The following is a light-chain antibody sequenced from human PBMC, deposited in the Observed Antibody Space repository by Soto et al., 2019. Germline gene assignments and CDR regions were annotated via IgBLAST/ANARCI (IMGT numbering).Light chain of an antibody. CDR2: EVS. Sequence: QSVLTQPASVSGSTGQSITISCTGTSSDVGGYDYVSWYQQHPGKAPKLMIFEVSNRPSGVSSRFSGSKSGNTASLTISGLHAEDEADYYCTSYTSSNTVVFGGGTKLTVL. J-gene: IGLJ3*02. V-gene: IGLV2-14*01. CDR1: SSDVGGYDY. CDR3: TSYTSSNTVV.